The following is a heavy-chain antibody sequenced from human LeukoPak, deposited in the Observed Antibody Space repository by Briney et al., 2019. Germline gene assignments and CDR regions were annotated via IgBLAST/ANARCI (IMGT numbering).Heavy chain of an antibody. D-gene: IGHD6-6*01. CDR2: INWNGGSI. J-gene: IGHJ6*03. CDR1: GFTFDDYG. Sequence: GGSLRLSCAASGFTFDDYGMSWVRQAPGKGLEWVSGINWNGGSIGYADPVKGRFTISRDNAKNSLYLQMNSLRAEDTALYHCARASSYYYSYMDVWGKGTTVTVSS. CDR3: ARASSYYYSYMDV. V-gene: IGHV3-20*01.